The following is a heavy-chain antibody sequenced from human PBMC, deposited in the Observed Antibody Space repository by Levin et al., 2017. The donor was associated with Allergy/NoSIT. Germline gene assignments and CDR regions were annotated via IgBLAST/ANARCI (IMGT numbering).Heavy chain of an antibody. D-gene: IGHD5-12*01. J-gene: IGHJ4*02. Sequence: PSETLSLTCAVYGGSFSGYYWSWIRQPPGKGLEWIGEINDSGSTNYNPSLKSRVTISVDTSKNQFSLKLSSVTAADTAVYYCARSRGYSGLVAPFDYWGQGTLVTVSS. V-gene: IGHV4-34*01. CDR1: GGSFSGYY. CDR3: ARSRGYSGLVAPFDY. CDR2: INDSGST.